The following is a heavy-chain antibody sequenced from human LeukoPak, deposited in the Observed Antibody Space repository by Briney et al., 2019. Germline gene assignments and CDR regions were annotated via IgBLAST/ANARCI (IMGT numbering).Heavy chain of an antibody. Sequence: KPSETLSLTCSVSGGSMSDSITWGWVRQPPGKGLEWLANIHDDGRTAPNPSLRSRLTISQDRSKNQLSLKVSSVTAADTAFYYCAKVLTAAGLDLWGQGILVTVSS. CDR2: IHDDGRT. CDR1: GGSMSDSIT. J-gene: IGHJ5*02. V-gene: IGHV4/OR15-8*01. CDR3: AKVLTAAGLDL. D-gene: IGHD6-25*01.